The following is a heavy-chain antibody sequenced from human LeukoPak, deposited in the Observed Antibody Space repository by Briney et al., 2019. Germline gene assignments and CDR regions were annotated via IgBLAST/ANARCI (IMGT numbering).Heavy chain of an antibody. D-gene: IGHD3-10*01. J-gene: IGHJ4*02. CDR1: GGSFSGYY. CDR3: ARGTMVRDLPFDY. V-gene: IGHV4-34*01. CDR2: INHSGST. Sequence: SETLSLTCAVYGGSFSGYYWSWIRQPPGKGLEWIGEINHSGSTNYNPSLKSRVTISVDTSKNQFSLKLSSVTAADTAVYYCARGTMVRDLPFDYWGQGTLVTVSS.